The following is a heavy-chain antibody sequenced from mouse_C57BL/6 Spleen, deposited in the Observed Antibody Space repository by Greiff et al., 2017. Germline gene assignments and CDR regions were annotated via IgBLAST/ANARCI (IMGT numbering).Heavy chain of an antibody. Sequence: VQLQQPGTELVKPGASVKLSCKASGYTFTSYWMHWVKQRPGQGLEWIGNINPSNGGTNYNEKFKSKATLTVDKSSSTAYMQLSSLTSEDSAVYYCARWRGASSMVPYAMDYWGQGTSVTVSS. CDR2: INPSNGGT. V-gene: IGHV1-53*01. CDR1: GYTFTSYW. D-gene: IGHD2-10*02. J-gene: IGHJ4*01. CDR3: ARWRGASSMVPYAMDY.